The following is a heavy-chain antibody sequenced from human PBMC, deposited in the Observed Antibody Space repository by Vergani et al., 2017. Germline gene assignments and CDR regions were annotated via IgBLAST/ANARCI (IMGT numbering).Heavy chain of an antibody. CDR3: AKARGTLGGDYYFDY. Sequence: EVQLVESGGGLVKPGRSLRLSCTASGFTCGDYAMSWLGQAPGKGLEWVSGISWNSGSIGYADSVKGRFTSSRDNAKNSLYLQMNSLRAEDTALYYCAKARGTLGGDYYFDYWGQGTLVTVSS. V-gene: IGHV3-9*01. CDR1: GFTCGDYA. CDR2: ISWNSGSI. D-gene: IGHD2-21*01. J-gene: IGHJ4*02.